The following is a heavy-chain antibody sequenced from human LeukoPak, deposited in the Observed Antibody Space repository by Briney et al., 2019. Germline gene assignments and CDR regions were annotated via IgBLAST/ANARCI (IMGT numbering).Heavy chain of an antibody. J-gene: IGHJ4*02. D-gene: IGHD3-22*01. Sequence: SQTLSLTCTVSGGSISSGSYYWSWIRQPAGKGLEWIGRIYTSGNTNYNPSLKSRVTISVDTSKNQFSLKLSSVTAADTAVYYCASQDQFNYYDSSGYYYYWGQGTLVTVSS. CDR2: IYTSGNT. CDR1: GGSISSGSYY. CDR3: ASQDQFNYYDSSGYYYY. V-gene: IGHV4-61*02.